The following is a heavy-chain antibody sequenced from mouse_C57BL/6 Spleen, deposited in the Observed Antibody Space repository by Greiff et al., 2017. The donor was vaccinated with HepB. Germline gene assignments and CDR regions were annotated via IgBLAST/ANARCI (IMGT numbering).Heavy chain of an antibody. D-gene: IGHD4-1*01. CDR3: TRGANWDPYFDY. V-gene: IGHV5-9-1*02. CDR2: ISSGGDYI. Sequence: EVMLVESGEGLVKPGGSLKLSCAASGFTFSSYAMSWVRQTPEKRLEWVAYISSGGDYIYYADTVKGRFTISRDNARNTLYLQMSSLKSEDTAMYYCTRGANWDPYFDYWGQGTTLTVSS. CDR1: GFTFSSYA. J-gene: IGHJ2*01.